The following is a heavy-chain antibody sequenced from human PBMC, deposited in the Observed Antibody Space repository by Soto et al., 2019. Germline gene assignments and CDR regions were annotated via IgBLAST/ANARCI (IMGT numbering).Heavy chain of an antibody. CDR3: PRGSSGWYADIDS. V-gene: IGHV3-13*05. D-gene: IGHD6-19*01. J-gene: IGHJ5*01. CDR2: IGTTGHP. CDR1: GFMFEKYD. Sequence: EVQLVESGGGLMRPGGSLRLSCTASGFMFEKYDMHWVRQRAGKGLEWVAAIGTTGHPYYPGSAKGRFNISRKNVKNSMFLQVTHLKAGDTAVYYSPRGSSGWYADIDSWGHGNLVTGSA.